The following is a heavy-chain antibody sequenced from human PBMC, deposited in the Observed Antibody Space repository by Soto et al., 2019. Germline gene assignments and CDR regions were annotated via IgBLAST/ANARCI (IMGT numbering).Heavy chain of an antibody. V-gene: IGHV1-3*01. Sequence: ASVKVSCKASGGTFSSYAISWVRQAPGQRLEWMGWINAGNGNTKYSQKFQGRVTITRDTSASTAYMELSSLRSEDTAVYYCARDLRRTIFGVVTPAGGMDVWGQGTTVTVSS. CDR1: GGTFSSYA. CDR3: ARDLRRTIFGVVTPAGGMDV. CDR2: INAGNGNT. D-gene: IGHD3-3*01. J-gene: IGHJ6*02.